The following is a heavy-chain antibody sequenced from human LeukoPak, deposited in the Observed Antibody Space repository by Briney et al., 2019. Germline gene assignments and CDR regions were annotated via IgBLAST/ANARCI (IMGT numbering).Heavy chain of an antibody. Sequence: SETLTLTCTVSGGSISSYYLSWIRQPPGKGLEWIAYIYYSGSTNYNPSLMNRVTTSVNTTKNNLSLMQSSVTAANTAVYYCARVATVTTKRGVYYYYYGMDVWGQGTTVTVSS. V-gene: IGHV4-59*08. CDR1: GGSISSYY. D-gene: IGHD4-11*01. CDR3: ARVATVTTKRGVYYYYYGMDV. J-gene: IGHJ6*02. CDR2: IYYSGST.